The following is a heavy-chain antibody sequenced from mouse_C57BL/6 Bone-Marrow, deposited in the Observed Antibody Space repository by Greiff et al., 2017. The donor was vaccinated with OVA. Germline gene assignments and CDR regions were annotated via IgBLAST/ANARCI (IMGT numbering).Heavy chain of an antibody. D-gene: IGHD2-4*01. J-gene: IGHJ3*01. CDR2: INSNNGGT. CDR3: ARGGYYDYDGGACFAY. V-gene: IGHV1-18*01. Sequence: VQLQQSGPELAKPGASVKIPCKASGYTFTDYNMDWVKQSHGKSLEWIGDINSNNGGTIYNQKFKGKATLTVAKSSSTAYMELRSLTSEDTAVYYCARGGYYDYDGGACFAYWGQGTLVTVSA. CDR1: GYTFTDYN.